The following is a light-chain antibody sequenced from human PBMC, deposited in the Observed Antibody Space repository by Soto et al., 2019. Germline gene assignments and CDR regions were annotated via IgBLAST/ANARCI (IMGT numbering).Light chain of an antibody. J-gene: IGLJ2*01. CDR2: EVS. V-gene: IGLV2-23*02. Sequence: QSVLTQPASVSGSPGQSITISCTGTSSDAGSYNLVSWYQQHPGKAPKLMIYEVSKRPSGVSNRFSGSKSGNTASLTISGLQAEDEADYYCCSYAGSSTLFGGGTKVTVL. CDR1: SSDAGSYNL. CDR3: CSYAGSSTL.